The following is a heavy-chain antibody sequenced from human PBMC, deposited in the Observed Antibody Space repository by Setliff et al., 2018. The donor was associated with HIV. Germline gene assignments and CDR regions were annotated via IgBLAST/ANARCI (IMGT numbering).Heavy chain of an antibody. D-gene: IGHD2-15*01. CDR2: IYTSGST. J-gene: IGHJ6*02. V-gene: IGHV4-61*02. CDR3: ARGGWSGGGPLHDSYYYLDV. CDR1: GGSINSGSYY. Sequence: PSETLSLTCTVSGGSINSGSYYWSWIRQPAGKALEWIGRIYTSGSTNYNPSLESRVTISLDTSKNQFSLKLTSVTAADTAVYYCARGGWSGGGPLHDSYYYLDVWGQGTAVTVSS.